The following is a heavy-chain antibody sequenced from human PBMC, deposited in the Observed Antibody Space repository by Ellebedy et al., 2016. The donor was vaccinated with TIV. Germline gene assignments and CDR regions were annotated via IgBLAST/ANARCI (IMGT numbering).Heavy chain of an antibody. D-gene: IGHD3-22*01. CDR1: AGTFSSYA. Sequence: AASVKVSCKASAGTFSSYAISWVRQPPGQGLEWMGGIIPIFGTANYAQKFQGRVTITADESTSTAYMELSSLRSEDTAVYYCAIPVRITMIVPAYYYYGMDVWGQGTTVTVSS. J-gene: IGHJ6*02. CDR2: IIPIFGTA. CDR3: AIPVRITMIVPAYYYYGMDV. V-gene: IGHV1-69*13.